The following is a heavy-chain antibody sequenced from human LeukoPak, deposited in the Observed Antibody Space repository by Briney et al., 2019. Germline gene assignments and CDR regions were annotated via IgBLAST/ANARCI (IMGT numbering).Heavy chain of an antibody. V-gene: IGHV3-66*01. CDR1: GFTVSSNY. CDR2: IYSGGST. D-gene: IGHD4-23*01. J-gene: IGHJ4*02. CDR3: AKFSFTVVIGDY. Sequence: PGGSLRLSCAASGFTVSSNYMSWVRQAPGKGLEWVSVIYSGGSTYYADSVKGRFTISRDNSKNTLYLQMNSLRAEDTAVYYCAKFSFTVVIGDYWGQGTLVTVSS.